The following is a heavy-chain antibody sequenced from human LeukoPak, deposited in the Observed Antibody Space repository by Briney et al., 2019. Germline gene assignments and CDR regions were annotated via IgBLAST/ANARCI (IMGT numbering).Heavy chain of an antibody. CDR1: GFTFSSYS. CDR3: ARVNEGAVAGHDAFDI. CDR2: ISSSSSYI. D-gene: IGHD6-19*01. V-gene: IGHV3-21*01. J-gene: IGHJ3*02. Sequence: GGSLRLSCAASGFTFSSYSMNWVRQAPGKGLEWVSSISSSSSYIYYADSVKGRFTISRDNAKNSLYLQMNSLRAEDTAAYYCARVNEGAVAGHDAFDIWGQGTMVTVSS.